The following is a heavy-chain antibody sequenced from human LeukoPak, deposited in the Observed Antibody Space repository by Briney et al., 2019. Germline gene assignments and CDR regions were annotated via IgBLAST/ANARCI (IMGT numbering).Heavy chain of an antibody. CDR3: ARSIIGTRSKFDY. V-gene: IGHV4-61*03. J-gene: IGHJ4*02. CDR2: VYYSGST. D-gene: IGHD1/OR15-1a*01. Sequence: SETLSLTCTVSGGSISSGGYYWSWIRQPPGKGLEWIGYVYYSGSTNYNPSLKSRVTISVDTFKNHFSLKLSSVTAADTAVYSCARSIIGTRSKFDYWGQGTLVTVSS. CDR1: GGSISSGGYY.